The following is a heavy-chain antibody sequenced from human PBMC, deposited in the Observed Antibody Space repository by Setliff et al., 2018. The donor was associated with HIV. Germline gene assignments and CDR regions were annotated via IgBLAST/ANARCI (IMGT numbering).Heavy chain of an antibody. Sequence: SETLSLTCTVSGGSIRSSSFYWGWIRQPPGKGLEWIASIYYSGSTNYNPSLKSRVTISVDTSKNQFSLKLSSVTAADTAVYYCARSGLYDSSGYYLEYFDYWGQGTLVTVS. CDR1: GGSIRSSSFY. J-gene: IGHJ4*02. D-gene: IGHD3-22*01. V-gene: IGHV4-39*07. CDR3: ARSGLYDSSGYYLEYFDY. CDR2: IYYSGST.